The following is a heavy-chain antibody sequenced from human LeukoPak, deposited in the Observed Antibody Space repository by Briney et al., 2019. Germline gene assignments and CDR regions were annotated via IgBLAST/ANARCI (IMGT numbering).Heavy chain of an antibody. J-gene: IGHJ4*02. CDR1: GCTFSSYA. CDR2: IIPIFGTA. Sequence: SVKVSCKASGCTFSSYAISWVRQAPGQGLEWMGGIIPIFGTANYAQKFQGRVTITADESPSTSYMELSSLRSDNTAVYYCARDKRGCSYGYHYWGQGTLVTVSS. D-gene: IGHD5-18*01. CDR3: ARDKRGCSYGYHY. V-gene: IGHV1-69*13.